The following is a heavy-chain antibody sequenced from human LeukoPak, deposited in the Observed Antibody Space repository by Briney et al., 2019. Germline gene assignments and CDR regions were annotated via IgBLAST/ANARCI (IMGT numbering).Heavy chain of an antibody. Sequence: ASVKVSCKASGYTFTSYAMHWVRQAPGQRLEWMGWINAGNGNTKYSQKFQGRVTIIRDTSASTAYMELSSLRSEDTAVYYCAKVLYDGSGRGVFYHGMDVWGQGTTVTVSS. J-gene: IGHJ6*02. CDR3: AKVLYDGSGRGVFYHGMDV. CDR1: GYTFTSYA. V-gene: IGHV1-3*01. CDR2: INAGNGNT. D-gene: IGHD3-22*01.